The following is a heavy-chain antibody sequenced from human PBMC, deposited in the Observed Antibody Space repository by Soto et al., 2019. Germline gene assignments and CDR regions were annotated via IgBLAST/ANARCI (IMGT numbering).Heavy chain of an antibody. CDR1: GYTFTSYD. CDR3: ARGGTFAYDTSGYSVY. CDR2: INPKSGGT. Sequence: GASVKVSCKASGYTFTSYDINWVRQATGQGLEWMGWINPKSGGTLYAQKFQGRVTMTRDTSISTAYMELSRLRSDDTAVYYCARGGTFAYDTSGYSVYWGQGTLVTVSS. V-gene: IGHV1-2*02. D-gene: IGHD3-22*01. J-gene: IGHJ4*02.